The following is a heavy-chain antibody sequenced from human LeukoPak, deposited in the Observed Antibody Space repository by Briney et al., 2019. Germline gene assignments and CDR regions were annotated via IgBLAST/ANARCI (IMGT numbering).Heavy chain of an antibody. J-gene: IGHJ5*02. CDR3: ARSGVAMVRGVLNP. V-gene: IGHV4-39*01. CDR1: GDSISSSSSY. CDR2: IYYSGTT. D-gene: IGHD3-10*01. Sequence: SETLSLTCTVSGDSISSSSSYWGWIRQPPGKGLEWIGSIYYSGTTYYNPSLRSRVTMSVDTSKNQFSLKLTSMTAADTAVYYCARSGVAMVRGVLNPWGQGTLVTVSS.